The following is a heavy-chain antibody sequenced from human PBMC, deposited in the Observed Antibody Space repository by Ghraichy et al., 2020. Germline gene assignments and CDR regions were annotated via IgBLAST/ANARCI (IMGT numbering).Heavy chain of an antibody. CDR3: ARGEDIVVVPAAINYYYYGMDV. CDR2: ISAYNGNT. J-gene: IGHJ6*02. CDR1: GYTFTSYG. D-gene: IGHD2-2*02. V-gene: IGHV1-18*01. Sequence: ASVKVSCKASGYTFTSYGISWVRQAPGQGLEWMGWISAYNGNTNYAQKLQGRVTMTTDTSTSTAYMELRSLRSDDTAVYYCARGEDIVVVPAAINYYYYGMDVWGQGTTVTVSS.